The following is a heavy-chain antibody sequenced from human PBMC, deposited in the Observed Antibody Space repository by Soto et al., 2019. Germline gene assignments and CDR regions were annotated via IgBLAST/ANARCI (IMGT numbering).Heavy chain of an antibody. V-gene: IGHV1-2*02. Sequence: ASVKVSCKASGYTFTGYYMHWVRQAPGQGLEWMGWINPNSGGTNYAQKFQGRVTMTRNTSISTAYMELSMLRSDDTAVYYCARGIPRYYYDSSGPLFDDWGQGTLVTVSS. CDR2: INPNSGGT. J-gene: IGHJ4*02. D-gene: IGHD3-22*01. CDR1: GYTFTGYY. CDR3: ARGIPRYYYDSSGPLFDD.